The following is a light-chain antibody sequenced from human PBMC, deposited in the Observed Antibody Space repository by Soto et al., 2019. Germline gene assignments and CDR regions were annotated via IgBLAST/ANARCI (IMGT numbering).Light chain of an antibody. Sequence: EIVLTQSPATLSLSPGERATLSCRASQSVSSYLAWYQQKPGQAPRLLIYDASNRATGIPARFSGSGSGTNFALTISSLEPEDFAVYYCHHRSNWPPLTFGGGNKVEIK. CDR1: QSVSSY. V-gene: IGKV3-11*01. J-gene: IGKJ4*01. CDR2: DAS. CDR3: HHRSNWPPLT.